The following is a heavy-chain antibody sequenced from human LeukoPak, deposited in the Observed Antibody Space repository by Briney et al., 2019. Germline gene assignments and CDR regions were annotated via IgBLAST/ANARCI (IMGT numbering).Heavy chain of an antibody. Sequence: PSETLSLTCTVSGGSISSSSYYWGWIRQPPGKGLEWIGSIYYSGSTYYNPSLKSRVTISVDTSKNQFSLKLSSVTAADTAVYYCAREGYGSGSYPFDYWGQGTLVTVSS. V-gene: IGHV4-39*07. CDR3: AREGYGSGSYPFDY. CDR1: GGSISSSSYY. J-gene: IGHJ4*02. D-gene: IGHD3-10*01. CDR2: IYYSGST.